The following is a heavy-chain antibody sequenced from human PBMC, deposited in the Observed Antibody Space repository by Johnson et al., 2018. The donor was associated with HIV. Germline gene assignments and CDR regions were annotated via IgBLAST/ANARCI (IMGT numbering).Heavy chain of an antibody. D-gene: IGHD1-14*01. CDR3: AKGTGAFDI. CDR2: ISGSGGST. Sequence: VQLLESGGGVVQPGRSLRLSCAASGFTFSSYAMSWVRQATGKGLEWVSAISGSGGSTYSADSVKGRFTISRDNSKNTLYLQMNSLRAEDTAVYYCAKGTGAFDIWGQGTVVTVSS. J-gene: IGHJ3*02. CDR1: GFTFSSYA. V-gene: IGHV3-23*01.